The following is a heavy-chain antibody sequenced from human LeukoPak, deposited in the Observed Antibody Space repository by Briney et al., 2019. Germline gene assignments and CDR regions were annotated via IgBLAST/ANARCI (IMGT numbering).Heavy chain of an antibody. CDR3: VRDSGSSYGYYFLH. CDR1: GFTFNSYS. J-gene: IGHJ1*01. Sequence: GGSLRLSCAASGFTFNSYSMYWVRQAPGKGLEWVSSISSSSSHMFYADSVKGRFSISRDNANNSLYLRMSSLRAEDTAVYYCVRDSGSSYGYYFLHWGQGTLVTVSS. D-gene: IGHD1-26*01. CDR2: ISSSSSHM. V-gene: IGHV3-21*01.